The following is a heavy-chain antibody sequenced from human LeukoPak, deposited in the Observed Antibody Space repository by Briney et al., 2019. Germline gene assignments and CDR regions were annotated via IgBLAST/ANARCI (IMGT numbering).Heavy chain of an antibody. CDR3: ARGGYARFDY. D-gene: IGHD5-12*01. Sequence: GGSLRLSCVASGFTFSNYHMSWVRQAPGKGLEWVAKIKGGGSEKYYVDSVKGRFTISRDNAKNSLYLQLNSLRVEDTAVYYCARGGYARFDYWGQGTLVTVSS. CDR1: GFTFSNYH. V-gene: IGHV3-7*01. CDR2: IKGGGSEK. J-gene: IGHJ4*02.